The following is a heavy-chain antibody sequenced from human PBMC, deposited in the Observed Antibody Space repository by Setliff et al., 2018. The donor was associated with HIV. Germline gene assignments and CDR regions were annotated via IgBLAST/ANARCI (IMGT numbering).Heavy chain of an antibody. CDR2: IYSTGST. Sequence: PSETLSLTCTVSGASITSHYRSWIRQSPGRELEWIGYIYSTGSTNYNPSLQSRVSISMDASKNKFSLKVTSVTSADTAVYYCAKGAGFYGDYTFDYWGQGNLVTVSS. CDR1: GASITSHY. CDR3: AKGAGFYGDYTFDY. D-gene: IGHD4-17*01. V-gene: IGHV4-59*11. J-gene: IGHJ4*02.